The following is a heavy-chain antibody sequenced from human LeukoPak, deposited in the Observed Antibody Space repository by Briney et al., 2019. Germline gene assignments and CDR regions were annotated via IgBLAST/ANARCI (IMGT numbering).Heavy chain of an antibody. CDR3: ARDRNTGCMDV. J-gene: IGHJ6*02. Sequence: SQTLSLTCTVSGVTISYGDYYWRSIRQHPGGGVERIGYIYYSGSPYYNPSLNSRTTITVNTTNNQVPRKLSSVTPTDTAVYDIARDRNTGCMDVWGQGTTVTVSS. CDR1: GVTISYGDYY. V-gene: IGHV4-31*03. CDR2: IYYSGSP. D-gene: IGHD2-8*02.